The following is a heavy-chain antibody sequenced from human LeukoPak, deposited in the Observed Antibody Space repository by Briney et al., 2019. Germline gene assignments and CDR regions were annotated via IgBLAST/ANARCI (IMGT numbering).Heavy chain of an antibody. D-gene: IGHD3-22*01. Sequence: SETLSLTCTVSGGSISSYYWSWIRQPPGKGLEWIGYIFYSGSTNYNPSLKSRVAISVDTSKNQFSLKLSSVTAADTAVYYCARHGSVSSGALVWGQGTLVTVSS. CDR1: GGSISSYY. CDR2: IFYSGST. V-gene: IGHV4-59*08. CDR3: ARHGSVSSGALV. J-gene: IGHJ4*02.